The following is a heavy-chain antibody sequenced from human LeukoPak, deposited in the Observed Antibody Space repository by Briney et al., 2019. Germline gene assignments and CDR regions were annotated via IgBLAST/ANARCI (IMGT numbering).Heavy chain of an antibody. CDR2: IYYSGST. Sequence: SETLSLTCAVYGGSFSGYYWSWIRQPPGKGLEWIGYIYYSGSTNYNPSLKSRVTISVDTSKNQFSLKLSSVTAADTAVYYCARLMVRGVALDYWGQGTLVTVSS. J-gene: IGHJ4*02. CDR3: ARLMVRGVALDY. D-gene: IGHD3-10*01. CDR1: GGSFSGYY. V-gene: IGHV4-59*08.